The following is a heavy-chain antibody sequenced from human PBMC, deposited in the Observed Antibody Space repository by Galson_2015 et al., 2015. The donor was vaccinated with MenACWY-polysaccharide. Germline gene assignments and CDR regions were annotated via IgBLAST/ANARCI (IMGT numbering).Heavy chain of an antibody. CDR2: ISRSRSTI. J-gene: IGHJ4*02. V-gene: IGHV3-48*01. CDR3: ARDLESDILTPYYFDY. Sequence: SLRLSCAASGFTFSSYSMNWVRQAPGKGLAWVSYISRSRSTIYYADSVKGRFTISRDNAKNSLYLQMNSLRAEDTAAYYCARDLESDILTPYYFDYWGQGTLVTVSS. CDR1: GFTFSSYS. D-gene: IGHD3-9*01.